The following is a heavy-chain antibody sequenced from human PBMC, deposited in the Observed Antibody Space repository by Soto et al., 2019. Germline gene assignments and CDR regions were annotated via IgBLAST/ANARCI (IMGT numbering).Heavy chain of an antibody. J-gene: IGHJ6*02. D-gene: IGHD6-13*01. CDR1: GYTFTSYY. CDR2: INPSGGST. Sequence: ASVKVSCKASGYTFTSYYMHWVRQAPGQGLEWMGIINPSGGSTSYAQKFQGRVTMTRDTSTSTVYMELSSLRSEDTAVYYCARDPPYSSSWYGEVYYYYGMDVWGQGTTVTVSS. CDR3: ARDPPYSSSWYGEVYYYYGMDV. V-gene: IGHV1-46*03.